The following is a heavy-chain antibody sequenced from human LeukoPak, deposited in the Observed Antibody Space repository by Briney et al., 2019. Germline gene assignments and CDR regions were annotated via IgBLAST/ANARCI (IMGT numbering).Heavy chain of an antibody. J-gene: IGHJ5*02. CDR2: IREERGQE. CDR3: ARDLGYCSGGSCYSWFDP. D-gene: IGHD2-15*01. CDR1: GLTVSNHW. V-gene: IGHV3-7*03. Sequence: GGSLRLSCVASGLTVSNHWMSWVRQAPGKGLEWVANIREERGQEYYVDSVKGRFTISKNSAKNSLYLQMNSLRAEDTAVYYCARDLGYCSGGSCYSWFDPWGQGTLVTVSS.